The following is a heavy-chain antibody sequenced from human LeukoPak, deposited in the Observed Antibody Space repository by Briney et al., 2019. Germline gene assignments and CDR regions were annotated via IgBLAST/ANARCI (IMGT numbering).Heavy chain of an antibody. CDR3: ARDVVVTAIIPPVSYYGMDV. V-gene: IGHV1-69*13. CDR2: IIPIFGTA. J-gene: IGHJ6*02. Sequence: SVKVSCKASGGTFSSYAISWVRQAPGQGLEWMGGIIPIFGTANYGQKFQGRVTITADESTSTAYMELSSLRSEDTAVYYCARDVVVTAIIPPVSYYGMDVWGQGTTVTVSS. CDR1: GGTFSSYA. D-gene: IGHD2-21*02.